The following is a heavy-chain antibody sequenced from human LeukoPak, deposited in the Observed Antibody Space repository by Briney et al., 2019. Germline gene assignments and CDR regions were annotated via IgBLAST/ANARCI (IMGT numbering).Heavy chain of an antibody. J-gene: IGHJ6*02. D-gene: IGHD3-22*01. CDR1: GGSFSGYY. CDR2: INHSGST. CDR3: ARHGFSRYYYDSSGYYYYGMDV. V-gene: IGHV4-34*01. Sequence: SETLSLTCAVYGGSFSGYYWSWIRQPPGKGLEWIGEINHSGSTNYNPSLKSRVTISVDTSKNQFSLKLSSVTAADTAVYYCARHGFSRYYYDSSGYYYYGMDVWGQGTTVTVSS.